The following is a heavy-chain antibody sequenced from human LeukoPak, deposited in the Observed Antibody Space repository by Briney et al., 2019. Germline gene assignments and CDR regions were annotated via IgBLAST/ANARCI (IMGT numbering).Heavy chain of an antibody. V-gene: IGHV4-39*01. Sequence: PSETLSLTCTVSGGSISTTNYYWGWIRQPPGRDLEWIGSIYSSGNTYYNPSLESRVTISVDTSKNQLSLKLTSATAADTSVYYCARHSGLRSPFDPWGQGTLVTVSS. D-gene: IGHD3-3*01. J-gene: IGHJ5*02. CDR1: GGSISTTNYY. CDR3: ARHSGLRSPFDP. CDR2: IYSSGNT.